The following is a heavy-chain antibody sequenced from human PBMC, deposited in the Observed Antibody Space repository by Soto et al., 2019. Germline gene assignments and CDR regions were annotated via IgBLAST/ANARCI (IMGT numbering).Heavy chain of an antibody. CDR3: ARETYYYDSSGYFFY. D-gene: IGHD3-22*01. Sequence: QVQLQESGPGLVKPSQTLSLTCTVSGGSISSGGYYWSWIRQHPGKGLEWIGYIYYSGSTYYNPSLKSRVTISVYPSKHQFSLKLSSVTAADTAVYYCARETYYYDSSGYFFYWGQGILATVSS. J-gene: IGHJ4*02. CDR2: IYYSGST. CDR1: GGSISSGGYY. V-gene: IGHV4-31*03.